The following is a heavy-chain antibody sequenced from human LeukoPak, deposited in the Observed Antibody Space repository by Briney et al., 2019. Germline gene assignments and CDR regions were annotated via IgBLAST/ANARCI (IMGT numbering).Heavy chain of an antibody. CDR3: VRDPDALDY. CDR1: GFSFSSCG. CDR2: IRSTGSPI. Sequence: GGSLRLSCAASGFSFSSCGMNWVRQGPGEGLEWVAYIRSTGSPIYYADSVKGRFTISRDTARNSLHLQMNSLRDEDTAVYYCVRDPDALDYWGQGTLVTVSS. J-gene: IGHJ4*02. V-gene: IGHV3-48*02.